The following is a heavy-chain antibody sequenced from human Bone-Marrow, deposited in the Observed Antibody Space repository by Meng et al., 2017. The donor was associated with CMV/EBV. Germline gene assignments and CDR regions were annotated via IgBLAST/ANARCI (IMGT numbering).Heavy chain of an antibody. V-gene: IGHV3-15*01. CDR2: IKSKTDGGTT. J-gene: IGHJ4*02. Sequence: YSFSNAWMSWGRQTPGKGLEWVGRIKSKTDGGTTDYAAPMKGRFTISRDDSKDTLYLQMNSLKTEDTAVYYCTTDFLITIFGVVVDYWGQGTLVTVSS. CDR1: YSFSNAW. D-gene: IGHD3-3*01. CDR3: TTDFLITIFGVVVDY.